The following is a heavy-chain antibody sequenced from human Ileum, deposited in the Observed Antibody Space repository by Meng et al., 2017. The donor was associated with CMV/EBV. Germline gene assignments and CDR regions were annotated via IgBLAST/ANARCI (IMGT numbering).Heavy chain of an antibody. CDR3: ARITMVRGVIRGMDV. V-gene: IGHV4-38-2*02. CDR1: GYSISSGYY. J-gene: IGHJ6*02. Sequence: GSLRLSCTVSGYSISSGYYWGWIRRPPGKGLEWIGSIYHSGSTYYNPSLKSRVTISVDTSKNQFSLKLSSVTAADTAVYYCARITMVRGVIRGMDVWGQGTTVTVSS. CDR2: IYHSGST. D-gene: IGHD3-10*01.